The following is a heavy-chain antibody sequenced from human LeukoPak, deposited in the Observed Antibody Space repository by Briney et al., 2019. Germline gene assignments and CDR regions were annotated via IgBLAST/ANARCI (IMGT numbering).Heavy chain of an antibody. Sequence: SLNVSCTASGGTFSSYAISWVRQAPGQGLEWMGGIIPIFGTANYAQKFQGRVTITTDESTSTAYMELSSLRSEDTAVYYCARDGYYYDSSGPSYYYYYYMDVWGKGTTVTVSS. CDR1: GGTFSSYA. D-gene: IGHD3-22*01. J-gene: IGHJ6*03. CDR3: ARDGYYYDSSGPSYYYYYYMDV. CDR2: IIPIFGTA. V-gene: IGHV1-69*05.